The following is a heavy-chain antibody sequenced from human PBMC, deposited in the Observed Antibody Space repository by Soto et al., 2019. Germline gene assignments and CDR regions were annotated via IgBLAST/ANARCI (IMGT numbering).Heavy chain of an antibody. V-gene: IGHV3-7*01. D-gene: IGHD6-13*01. CDR1: GFTFSSYW. CDR3: ARYWCLAAAEGIFDY. CDR2: IKQDGSEK. J-gene: IGHJ4*02. Sequence: GGSLRLSCAASGFTFSSYWMSWVRQAPGKGLEWVANIKQDGSEKYYVDSVKGRFTISRDNAKNSLYLQMNSLRAEDTAVYYCARYWCLAAAEGIFDYWGQGTLVTVSS.